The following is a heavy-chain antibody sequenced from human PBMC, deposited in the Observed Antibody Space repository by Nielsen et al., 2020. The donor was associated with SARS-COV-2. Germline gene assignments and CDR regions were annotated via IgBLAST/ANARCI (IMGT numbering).Heavy chain of an antibody. Sequence: SETLSLTCSVSGGSISSYYWSWIRQPPGKGLEWIGYIYNSGSTNYNPSLKSRVAISVDTSKNQFSLKLSSVTAADTAIYYCARGQSGVAWFDSWGQGTLVTVSS. CDR1: GGSISSYY. CDR3: ARGQSGVAWFDS. D-gene: IGHD2-15*01. CDR2: IYNSGST. V-gene: IGHV4-59*01. J-gene: IGHJ5*01.